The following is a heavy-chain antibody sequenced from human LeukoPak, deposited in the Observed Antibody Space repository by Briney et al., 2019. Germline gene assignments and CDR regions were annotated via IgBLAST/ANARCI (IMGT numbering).Heavy chain of an antibody. D-gene: IGHD1-1*01. CDR3: ARGRTGTLAL. Sequence: KPSETLSLTCAVYGGSFSGYYWSWIRQPPGKGLEWIGEINHSGSTNYNPSLKSRVTISVDTSKNQFSLKLSSVTAADTAVYYCARGRTGTLALWGQGTLVTVSS. CDR1: GGSFSGYY. V-gene: IGHV4-34*01. J-gene: IGHJ4*02. CDR2: INHSGST.